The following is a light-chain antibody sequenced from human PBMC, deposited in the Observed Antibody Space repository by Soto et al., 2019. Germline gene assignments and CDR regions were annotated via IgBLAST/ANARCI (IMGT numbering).Light chain of an antibody. CDR1: SSNIGAGYD. V-gene: IGLV1-40*01. CDR3: QSYDSSLSGSV. CDR2: GNS. J-gene: IGLJ3*02. Sequence: QSALTQPPSVSGAPGQRVTISCTGSSSNIGAGYDVHWYQQLPGTAPKLLIYGNSNRPSGVPDRFSGSKSGTSASLAITGLXXXXXXDYYCQSYDSSLSGSVFGGGTKV.